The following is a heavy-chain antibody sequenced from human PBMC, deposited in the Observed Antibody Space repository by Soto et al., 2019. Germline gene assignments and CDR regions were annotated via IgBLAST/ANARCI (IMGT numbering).Heavy chain of an antibody. Sequence: ASVKVSFTASGYTFTSYGISWVRQAPGQGLEWMGWISAYNGNTNYAQKLQGRVTMTTDTSTSTAYMELRSLRSDDTAVYYCAREELGELLVYWGQGTLVTVSS. CDR1: GYTFTSYG. J-gene: IGHJ4*01. CDR3: AREELGELLVY. CDR2: ISAYNGNT. D-gene: IGHD3-10*01. V-gene: IGHV1-18*01.